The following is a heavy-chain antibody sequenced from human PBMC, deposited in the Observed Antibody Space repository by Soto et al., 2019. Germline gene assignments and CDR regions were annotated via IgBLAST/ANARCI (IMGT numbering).Heavy chain of an antibody. D-gene: IGHD2-21*01. CDR2: IMPIFTAT. J-gene: IGHJ4*02. CDR1: GGTFSSYL. CDR3: SPSGSEGLVGGGDF. V-gene: IGHV1-69*06. Sequence: QVQLVQSGAEVKKPGSSVKVSCKASGGTFSSYLIAWVRQSPGRGLEWMGGIMPIFTATTYAQRFQGRLTITADKSTATANMERSSLPSKGTAVYYCSPSGSEGLVGGGDFWGQGTLVTVS.